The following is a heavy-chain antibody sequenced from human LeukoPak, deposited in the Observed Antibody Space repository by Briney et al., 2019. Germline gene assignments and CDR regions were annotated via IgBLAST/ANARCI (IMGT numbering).Heavy chain of an antibody. V-gene: IGHV1-24*01. Sequence: ASVKVSCKVSGYTLTELSMHWVRQAPGKGLEWMGGFDPEDGETIYAQKFQGRVTMTEDTSTDTAYMELSSLRSEDTAAYYCATVATVVTPYYFDYWGQGTLVTVSS. CDR3: ATVATVVTPYYFDY. CDR2: FDPEDGET. J-gene: IGHJ4*02. CDR1: GYTLTELS. D-gene: IGHD4-23*01.